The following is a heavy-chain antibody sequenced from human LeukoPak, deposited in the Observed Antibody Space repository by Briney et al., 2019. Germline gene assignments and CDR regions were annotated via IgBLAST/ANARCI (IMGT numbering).Heavy chain of an antibody. D-gene: IGHD3-22*01. V-gene: IGHV1-46*01. J-gene: IGHJ4*02. CDR2: INPSGGST. CDR1: GYTFTSYY. Sequence: GASVKVSCKASGYTFTSYYMHWVRQAPGQGLEWMGIINPSGGSTSYAQKFQGRVTMTRDMSTSTVYMELSSLRSEDTAVYYCARDGTRREYYYDSRSSLPLYWGQGTLVTVSS. CDR3: ARDGTRREYYYDSRSSLPLY.